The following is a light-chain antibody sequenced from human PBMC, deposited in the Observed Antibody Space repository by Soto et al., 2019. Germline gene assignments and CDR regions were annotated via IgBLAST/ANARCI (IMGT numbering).Light chain of an antibody. V-gene: IGKV1-5*03. CDR2: KXA. Sequence: DIHMAQSPSTLAGSKGARVTLPXRASQSIRLWFAWDQQQQGXAPKXXXVKXASLERGGPSRLSGSGSVTEFTPTISSRQPEDFSNYYFQQYKSDTWTFGQGTKVDI. CDR3: QQYKSDTWT. J-gene: IGKJ1*01. CDR1: QSIRLW.